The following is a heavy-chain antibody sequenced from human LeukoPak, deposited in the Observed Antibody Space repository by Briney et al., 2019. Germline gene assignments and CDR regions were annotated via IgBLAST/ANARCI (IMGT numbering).Heavy chain of an antibody. V-gene: IGHV4-34*01. CDR2: INHSGST. D-gene: IGHD3-10*02. CDR3: ASRAAYYVRAFDI. Sequence: SETLSLTRAVYGGSFSGYYWSWIRQPPGKGLEWIGEINHSGSTNYNPSLKSRVTISVDTSKNQFSLKLSSVTAADTAVYYCASRAAYYVRAFDIWGQGTMVTVSS. CDR1: GGSFSGYY. J-gene: IGHJ3*02.